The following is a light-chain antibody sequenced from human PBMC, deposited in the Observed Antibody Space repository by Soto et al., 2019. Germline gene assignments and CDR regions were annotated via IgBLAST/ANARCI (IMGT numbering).Light chain of an antibody. CDR2: AAS. V-gene: IGKV1-39*01. CDR3: QQSYSTPLT. CDR1: QSISSY. J-gene: IGKJ4*01. Sequence: DIQMTPSPSSLSASVGDRVTITCRASQSISSYLNWYQQKPGKAPKLLIYAASSLQSGVPSRFSGSGSGTDFTLTISSLQPEDFATYYCQQSYSTPLTVGGGTKV.